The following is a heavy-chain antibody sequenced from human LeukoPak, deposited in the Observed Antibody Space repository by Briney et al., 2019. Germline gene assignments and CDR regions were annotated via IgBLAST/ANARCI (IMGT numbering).Heavy chain of an antibody. V-gene: IGHV3-23*01. J-gene: IGHJ4*02. CDR1: GFTFSSYW. Sequence: GGSLRLSCAATGFTFSSYWMSWVRQAPGKGLEWVSAISGSGGSTYYADSVKGRFTISRDNSKNTLYLQMNSLRAEDTAVYYCAKPYYDFWSGYYPPDYWGQGTLVTVSS. D-gene: IGHD3-3*01. CDR3: AKPYYDFWSGYYPPDY. CDR2: ISGSGGST.